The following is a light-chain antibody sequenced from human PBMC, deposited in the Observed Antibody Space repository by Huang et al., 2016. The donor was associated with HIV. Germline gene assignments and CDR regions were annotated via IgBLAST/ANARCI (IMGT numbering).Light chain of an antibody. J-gene: IGKJ3*01. V-gene: IGKV3-11*01. CDR1: QSVSNY. CDR2: DAS. Sequence: EIVLTQSPATLSLSPGERATLSCRASQSVSNYLAWYQQKPGLAPRLLIYDASNRATGIPARFSGSGSGTDFTLTISSLEPEDFVIYYCQQRSNWPPITFGPGTKVDIK. CDR3: QQRSNWPPIT.